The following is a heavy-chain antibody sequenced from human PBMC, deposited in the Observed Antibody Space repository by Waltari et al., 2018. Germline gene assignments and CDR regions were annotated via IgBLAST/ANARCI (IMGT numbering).Heavy chain of an antibody. V-gene: IGHV1-18*04. CDR3: AGSTSPLGYYYYGMDV. J-gene: IGHJ6*02. Sequence: QVQLVQSGAEVKTPGASVKVSCKASAYRFPTHGFSWVRQAPGQGLEWMGWISGYNGNTKYAQKLQGRVTMTTDTSTSTAYMELRSLRSDDAAVYYCAGSTSPLGYYYYGMDVWGQGTTVTVSS. CDR1: AYRFPTHG. CDR2: ISGYNGNT. D-gene: IGHD1-26*01.